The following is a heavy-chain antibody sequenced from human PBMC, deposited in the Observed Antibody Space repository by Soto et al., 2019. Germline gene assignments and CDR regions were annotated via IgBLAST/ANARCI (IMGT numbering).Heavy chain of an antibody. V-gene: IGHV3-7*01. CDR2: IKQDGSEE. J-gene: IGHJ6*02. CDR1: GLHFGSLW. Sequence: EVQLVESGGGLVQPGGYHRIPFASSGLHFGSLWMSRVRQAPVEGLERVGQIKQDGSEENYVDFVEGRFTISRDNAENSLYLQMNSLRAEDTAVYYCARIASAGRGWDVWGQGTTVVVSS. CDR3: ARIASAGRGWDV. D-gene: IGHD6-13*01.